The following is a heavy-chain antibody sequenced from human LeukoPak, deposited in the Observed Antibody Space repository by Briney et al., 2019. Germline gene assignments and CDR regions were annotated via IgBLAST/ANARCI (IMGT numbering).Heavy chain of an antibody. J-gene: IGHJ4*02. D-gene: IGHD1-26*01. CDR3: AKSHLPNSYSGTYYCDY. Sequence: PGGSLRLSCAASGFTFSSYGMHWVRQAPAKGLEWVAFIRYDKSKTFYGDSAKGRFTVSRDNSKNTLYLQMNSLRAEDTAVYYCAKSHLPNSYSGTYYCDYWGQGTQVTVSS. V-gene: IGHV3-30*02. CDR1: GFTFSSYG. CDR2: IRYDKSKT.